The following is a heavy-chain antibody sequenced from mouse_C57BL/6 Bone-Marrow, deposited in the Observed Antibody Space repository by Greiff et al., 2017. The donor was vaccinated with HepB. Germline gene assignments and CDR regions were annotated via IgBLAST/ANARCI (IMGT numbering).Heavy chain of an antibody. J-gene: IGHJ3*01. CDR2: IYPGSGST. V-gene: IGHV1-55*01. CDR1: GYTFTSYW. CDR3: ARMGAAQATFWFAY. Sequence: QVQLKQPGAELVKPGASVKMSCKASGYTFTSYWITWVKQRPGQGLEWIGDIYPGSGSTNYNEKFKSKATLTVDTSSSTAYMQLSSLTSEDSAVYYCARMGAAQATFWFAYWGQGTLVTVSA. D-gene: IGHD3-2*02.